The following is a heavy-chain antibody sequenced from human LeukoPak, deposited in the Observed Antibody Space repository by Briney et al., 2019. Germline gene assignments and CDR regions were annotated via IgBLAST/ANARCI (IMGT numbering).Heavy chain of an antibody. CDR3: AREGIGHYDSSGLFDY. Sequence: SVKVSCKASGGTFSSYAIRWVRQAPGQGREWMGGIIPIFGTANYAQKFQGRVTITADKSTSTAYMELSSLRSEDTAAYYCAREGIGHYDSSGLFDYWGQGTLVTVSS. CDR2: IIPIFGTA. CDR1: GGTFSSYA. D-gene: IGHD3-22*01. J-gene: IGHJ4*02. V-gene: IGHV1-69*06.